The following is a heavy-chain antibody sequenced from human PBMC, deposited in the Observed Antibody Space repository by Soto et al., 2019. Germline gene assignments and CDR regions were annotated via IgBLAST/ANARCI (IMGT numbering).Heavy chain of an antibody. V-gene: IGHV3-23*01. J-gene: IGHJ4*02. CDR2: ISGSGGST. D-gene: IGHD2-15*01. CDR3: AKVPSRYCSGGSCYAY. Sequence: GGSLRLSCAASGITFSSYAMSWVRQAPGKGLEWVSAISGSGGSTYYADSVKGRFTISRDNSKNTLYLQMNSLRAEDTAVYYCAKVPSRYCSGGSCYAYWGQGTLVTVSS. CDR1: GITFSSYA.